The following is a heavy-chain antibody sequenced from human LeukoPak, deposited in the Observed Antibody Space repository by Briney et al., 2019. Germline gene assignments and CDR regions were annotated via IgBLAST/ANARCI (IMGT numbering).Heavy chain of an antibody. Sequence: VGSLRLSCAASGFTFSSYGMHWVRQAPGKGLEWVAFIRYDGSNKYYADSVKGRFTISRDNSKNTLYLQMNSLRAEDTAVYYCANPYFIAAGTLDYWGQGTLVTVSS. CDR3: ANPYFIAAGTLDY. CDR1: GFTFSSYG. V-gene: IGHV3-30*02. D-gene: IGHD6-13*01. CDR2: IRYDGSNK. J-gene: IGHJ4*02.